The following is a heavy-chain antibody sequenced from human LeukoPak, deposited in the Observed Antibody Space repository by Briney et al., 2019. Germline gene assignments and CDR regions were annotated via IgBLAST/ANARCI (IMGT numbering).Heavy chain of an antibody. Sequence: SETLSLTCAVYGGSFSSYYWSWIRQPPGKGLEWIGEINHSGSTNYNPSLKSRVTISVDTSKNQFSLKLSSVTAADTAVYYCARGYPERITIFGVVTNNWFDPWGQGTLVTVSS. CDR3: ARGYPERITIFGVVTNNWFDP. CDR1: GGSFSSYY. CDR2: INHSGST. V-gene: IGHV4-34*01. D-gene: IGHD3-3*01. J-gene: IGHJ5*02.